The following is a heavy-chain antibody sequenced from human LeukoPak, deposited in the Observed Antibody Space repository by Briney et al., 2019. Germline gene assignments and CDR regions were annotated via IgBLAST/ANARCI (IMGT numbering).Heavy chain of an antibody. CDR1: GGSISSGGYY. D-gene: IGHD2-15*01. CDR3: ARDSDCSGGSCYDY. J-gene: IGHJ4*02. Sequence: SETLSLTCTVSGGSISSGGYYWSWIRQHPGKGLEWIGYIYYSGSTYYNPSLKSRVTISVDTSKNQFSLKLSSVTAADTAVHYCARDSDCSGGSCYDYWGQGTLVTVSS. CDR2: IYYSGST. V-gene: IGHV4-31*03.